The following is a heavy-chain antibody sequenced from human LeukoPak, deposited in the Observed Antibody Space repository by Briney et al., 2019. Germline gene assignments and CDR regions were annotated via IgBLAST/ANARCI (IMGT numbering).Heavy chain of an antibody. V-gene: IGHV4-39*07. D-gene: IGHD6-13*01. CDR3: ARGSYSSSWLTFDI. CDR2: IYYSGST. CDR1: GGSISSSSYY. J-gene: IGHJ3*02. Sequence: PSETLSLTCTVSGGSISSSSYYWGWIRQPPGKGLEWIGSIYYSGSTYYNPSLKSRVTISVDTSKNQFSLKLSSVTAADTAVYYCARGSYSSSWLTFDIWGQGTMVTVSS.